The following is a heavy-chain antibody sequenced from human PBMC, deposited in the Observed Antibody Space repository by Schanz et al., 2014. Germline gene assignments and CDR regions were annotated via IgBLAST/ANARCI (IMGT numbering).Heavy chain of an antibody. J-gene: IGHJ4*02. V-gene: IGHV3-23*04. CDR1: GFTFFGSFA. CDR3: AKDQGSYGSGSYSYFDY. D-gene: IGHD3-10*01. CDR2: MSGSGSTA. Sequence: VQLVESGGGVVQPGRSLRLSCAGSGFTFFGSFAMSWVRQAPGKGLEWVSGMSGSGSTADYADSVKGRFTISRDNSRKTLYLQMNSLRADDTAVYYCAKDQGSYGSGSYSYFDYWGQGTLATVSS.